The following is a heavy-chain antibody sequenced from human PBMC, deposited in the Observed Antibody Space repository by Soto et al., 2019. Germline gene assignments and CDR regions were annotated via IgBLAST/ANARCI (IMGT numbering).Heavy chain of an antibody. J-gene: IGHJ4*02. Sequence: PGGSLRLSCAASGFTFSSYGMHWVRQAPGKGLEWVAVIWYDGSNKYYADSVKGRFTISRDNSKNTLYLQMNSLRAEDTAVYYCARTPLAVADLSFFDYWGQGTLVTVSS. V-gene: IGHV3-33*01. CDR3: ARTPLAVADLSFFDY. CDR1: GFTFSSYG. D-gene: IGHD6-19*01. CDR2: IWYDGSNK.